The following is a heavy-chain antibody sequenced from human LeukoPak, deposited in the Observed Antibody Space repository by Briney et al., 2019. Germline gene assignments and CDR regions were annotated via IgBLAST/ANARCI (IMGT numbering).Heavy chain of an antibody. CDR3: ARYGSGASYYYMDV. J-gene: IGHJ6*03. CDR2: IYTSGST. V-gene: IGHV4-61*02. CDR1: GNSISSGDNY. Sequence: SETLSLTCTVSGNSISSGDNYWSWIRQPAGKGLEWIGRIYTSGSTNYNPSLKSRVTISVDKSKNQFSLKLSSVTAADTAVYYCARYGSGASYYYMDVWGKGTTVTVSS. D-gene: IGHD3-10*01.